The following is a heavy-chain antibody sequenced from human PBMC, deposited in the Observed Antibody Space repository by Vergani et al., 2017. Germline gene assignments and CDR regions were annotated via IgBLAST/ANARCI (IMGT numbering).Heavy chain of an antibody. CDR3: ARDRGGHDYGDYAGY. CDR2: ISSSSSTI. J-gene: IGHJ4*02. Sequence: EVQLLESGGGLVQPGGSLRLSCAASGFTFSSYSMNWVRQAPGKGLEWVSYISSSSSTIYYADSVKGRFTISKDNAKNSLYLQMNSLRAEDTAVYYCARDRGGHDYGDYAGYWGQGTLVTVSS. V-gene: IGHV3-48*04. CDR1: GFTFSSYS. D-gene: IGHD4-17*01.